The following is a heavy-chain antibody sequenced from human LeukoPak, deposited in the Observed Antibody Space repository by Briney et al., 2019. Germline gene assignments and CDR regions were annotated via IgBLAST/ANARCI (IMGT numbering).Heavy chain of an antibody. Sequence: GGSLRLSCAASGFTFSSYAMHWVRQAPGKGLEWVATIKQDGSEKYYVDSVKGRFTISRDNAKNSLYLQMNSLRAEDTAVYYCARTDSSGYYGNYGMDVWGQGTTVTVSS. V-gene: IGHV3-7*01. CDR1: GFTFSSYA. J-gene: IGHJ6*02. CDR3: ARTDSSGYYGNYGMDV. CDR2: IKQDGSEK. D-gene: IGHD3-22*01.